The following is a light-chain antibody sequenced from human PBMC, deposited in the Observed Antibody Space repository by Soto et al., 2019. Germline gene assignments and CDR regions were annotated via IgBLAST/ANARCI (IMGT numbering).Light chain of an antibody. Sequence: IVLTQSPGTLSLSPGERATLSCSADQIVSSSYLAWYQQKPGQAPKFLIYGASRRATGIPDRFSGSGSGTDFTLTISRLEPEDFAVYYCQQYSSSPITFGPGTRLEIK. J-gene: IGKJ5*01. V-gene: IGKV3-20*01. CDR3: QQYSSSPIT. CDR1: QIVSSSY. CDR2: GAS.